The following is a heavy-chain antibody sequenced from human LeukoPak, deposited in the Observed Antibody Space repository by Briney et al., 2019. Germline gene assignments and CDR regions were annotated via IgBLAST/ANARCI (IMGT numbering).Heavy chain of an antibody. CDR1: GYTFTSYY. V-gene: IGHV1-46*01. CDR2: INPSGGST. J-gene: IGHJ4*02. Sequence: ASVKVSCKASGYTFTSYYMHWVRQAPGQGLEWMGIINPSGGSTSYAQKFQGRVTMTRDTSTSTVYMELSSLRSEDTAVYYCASLSSTRGYRDYWGQGTLVTVSS. D-gene: IGHD5-18*01. CDR3: ASLSSTRGYRDY.